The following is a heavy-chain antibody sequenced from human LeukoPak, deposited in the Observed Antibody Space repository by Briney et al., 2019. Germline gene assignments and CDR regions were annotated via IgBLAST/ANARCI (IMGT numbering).Heavy chain of an antibody. Sequence: PSETLSLTCTVSGGSISRYYWSWIRQPAGKGLEWIGRIYTSGSTNYNPSLKSRVTMSVDTSKNQFSLKLSSVTAADTAVYYCARDRLPNYDILTGYEVTLYYYYGMDVWGQGTTVTVSS. V-gene: IGHV4-4*07. J-gene: IGHJ6*02. D-gene: IGHD3-9*01. CDR1: GGSISRYY. CDR2: IYTSGST. CDR3: ARDRLPNYDILTGYEVTLYYYYGMDV.